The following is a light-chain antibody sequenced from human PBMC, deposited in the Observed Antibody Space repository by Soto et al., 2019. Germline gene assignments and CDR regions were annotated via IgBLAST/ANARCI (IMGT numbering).Light chain of an antibody. CDR1: QTVGSF. J-gene: IGKJ4*01. V-gene: IGKV3-11*01. CDR2: NTS. CDR3: QQRYNWSPFT. Sequence: EIVLTQSPATLSLSPGERATLSCRASQTVGSFLAWYHHKPGQAPRLLIYNTSKRTNGIPARFSGSGSGTDFTLTISSLEPEDFAVDYCQQRYNWSPFTLGGGTKVEMK.